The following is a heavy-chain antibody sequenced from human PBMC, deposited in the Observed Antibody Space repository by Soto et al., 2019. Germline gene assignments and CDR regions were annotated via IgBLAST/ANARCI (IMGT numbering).Heavy chain of an antibody. CDR3: AKEGLWFGE. V-gene: IGHV3-23*01. J-gene: IGHJ6*02. CDR2: ISGSGGST. D-gene: IGHD3-10*01. Sequence: GGPQILSCAASGCTFISYARSWVRQAPGKGLEWVSAISGSGGSTYYADSVKGRFTISRDNSKNTLYLQMNSLRAEDTAVYYYAKEGLWFGEGAQGTTVTVSS. CDR1: GCTFISYA.